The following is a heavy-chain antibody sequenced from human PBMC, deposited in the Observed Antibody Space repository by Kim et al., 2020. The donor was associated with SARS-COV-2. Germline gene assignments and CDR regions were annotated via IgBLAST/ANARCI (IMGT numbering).Heavy chain of an antibody. CDR3: ARDERYDSSGYYRAVLY. Sequence: ASVKVSCKASGYTFTSYGISWVRQAPGQGLEWMGWISAYNGNTNYAQKLQGRVTMTTDTSTSTAYMELRSLRSDDTAVYYCARDERYDSSGYYRAVLYWGQGTLVTVSS. D-gene: IGHD3-22*01. CDR2: ISAYNGNT. J-gene: IGHJ4*02. V-gene: IGHV1-18*01. CDR1: GYTFTSYG.